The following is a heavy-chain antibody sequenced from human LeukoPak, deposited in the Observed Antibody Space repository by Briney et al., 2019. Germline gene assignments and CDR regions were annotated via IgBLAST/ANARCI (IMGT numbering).Heavy chain of an antibody. Sequence: SETLSLTCTVSGYSISSGYYWGWIRQPPGKGLEWIGSIYHSGSTYYNPSLKSRVTISVDTSKNQFSLKLSSVTAADTAVYYCARIPTWYSSSDGYMDVWGKGTTVTVSS. CDR3: ARIPTWYSSSDGYMDV. J-gene: IGHJ6*03. CDR2: IYHSGST. V-gene: IGHV4-38-2*02. CDR1: GYSISSGYY. D-gene: IGHD6-6*01.